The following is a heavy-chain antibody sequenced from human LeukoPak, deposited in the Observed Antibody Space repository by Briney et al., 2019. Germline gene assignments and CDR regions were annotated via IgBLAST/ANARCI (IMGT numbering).Heavy chain of an antibody. CDR1: VYTFTGYY. Sequence: ASVKVSCKASVYTFTGYYMHWVRQAPGQGLEWMELINPNSGGTNYAQKFQGRVTMTRDTSISTAYMELSRLGSDDTAVYYCARSRATYYYDSTLAYDYWGQGTLVTVSS. D-gene: IGHD3-22*01. V-gene: IGHV1-2*02. CDR2: INPNSGGT. J-gene: IGHJ4*02. CDR3: ARSRATYYYDSTLAYDY.